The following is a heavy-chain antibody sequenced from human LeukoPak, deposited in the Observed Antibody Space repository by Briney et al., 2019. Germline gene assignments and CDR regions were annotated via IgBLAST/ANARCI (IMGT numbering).Heavy chain of an antibody. Sequence: MTGGSLRLSCAASGFTFSRDSMNWVRQAPGKGLEWVGCIRSKTDGGTTDYAVSVQGRFTISRDDSKNTLYLQMSSLKTEDTAVYYCTTFGSSRAIWGQGTLVTVSS. J-gene: IGHJ4*02. V-gene: IGHV3-15*01. D-gene: IGHD2-2*01. CDR3: TTFGSSRAI. CDR2: IRSKTDGGTT. CDR1: GFTFSRDS.